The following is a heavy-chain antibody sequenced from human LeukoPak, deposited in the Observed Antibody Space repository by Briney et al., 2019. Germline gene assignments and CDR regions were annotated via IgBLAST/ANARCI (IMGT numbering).Heavy chain of an antibody. J-gene: IGHJ4*02. D-gene: IGHD5-18*01. Sequence: PSETLSLTCTVSGGSISSSRYYWGWIRQPPGKGLEWIGSIYYSGSAYYNPSLKSRVTISVDTSNNQFSLRLSSVTAADTAVYYYASQRGYNYGYVDNWGQGTLVTVSS. CDR3: ASQRGYNYGYVDN. CDR1: GGSISSSRYY. V-gene: IGHV4-39*01. CDR2: IYYSGSA.